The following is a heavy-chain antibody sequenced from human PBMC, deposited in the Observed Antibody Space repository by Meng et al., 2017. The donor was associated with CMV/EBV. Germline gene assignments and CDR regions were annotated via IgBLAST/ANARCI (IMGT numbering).Heavy chain of an antibody. D-gene: IGHD5/OR15-5a*01. J-gene: IGHJ4*02. CDR3: ARLYGYCDY. CDR1: GGSISSSSYY. Sequence: SETLSPTCTVFGGSISSSSYYWGWIRQPPGKGLEWIGSIYYSGSTYYNPSLKSRVTISVDTSKNQFSLNLSSVTAADTAVYYCARLYGYCDYWGQGTLVTVSS. V-gene: IGHV4-39*01. CDR2: IYYSGST.